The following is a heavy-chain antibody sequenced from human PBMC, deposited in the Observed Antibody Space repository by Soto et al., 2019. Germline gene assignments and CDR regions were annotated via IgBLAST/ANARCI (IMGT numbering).Heavy chain of an antibody. CDR1: GYTFANYA. Sequence: QLVQSGAEVKKPGASVKVSCKASGYTFANYAMQWVRQAPGQRLEWMGWINGGSGSTRYSQNFQGRLTITRDSFANTVYMELRRLRSADTAIYYCARSPPTLGGFDSWGQGTLVTVSS. CDR3: ARSPPTLGGFDS. CDR2: INGGSGST. V-gene: IGHV1-3*01. J-gene: IGHJ5*01.